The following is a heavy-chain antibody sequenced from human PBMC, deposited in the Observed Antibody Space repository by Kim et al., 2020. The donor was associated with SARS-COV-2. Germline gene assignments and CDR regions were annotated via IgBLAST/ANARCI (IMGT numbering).Heavy chain of an antibody. CDR1: GYTFTSYG. CDR3: ARGRYSSGIRYYFDY. D-gene: IGHD5-18*01. CDR2: ISTYNGNT. J-gene: IGHJ4*02. V-gene: IGHV1-18*04. Sequence: ASVKVSCKPSGYTFTSYGITWVRQAPGQGLEWMGWISTYNGNTMYAQKLQDRVTMTTDTSTSTAYMELRSLRSDDTAVYYCARGRYSSGIRYYFDYWGQGTLVTVSS.